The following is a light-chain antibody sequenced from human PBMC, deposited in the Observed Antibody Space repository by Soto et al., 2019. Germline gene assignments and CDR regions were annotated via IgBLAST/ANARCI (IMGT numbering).Light chain of an antibody. CDR3: HYYCYSPA. J-gene: IGKJ4*01. CDR2: DAS. CDR1: QSVSSSY. V-gene: IGKV3-20*01. Sequence: EIVLTQSPGTLSLSPGERATLSCRASQSVSSSYLAWYQQKPGQAPRLLIYDASRRATGIPDRFSGSGSETNFTLTISRLEPDDFAVYYYHYYCYSPAFGGGTKVEIK.